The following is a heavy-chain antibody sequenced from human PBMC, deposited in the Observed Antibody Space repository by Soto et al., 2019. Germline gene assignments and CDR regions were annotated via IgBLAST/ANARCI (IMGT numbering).Heavy chain of an antibody. CDR1: GFTFSSYS. D-gene: IGHD3-3*01. CDR2: ISSSSSYI. J-gene: IGHJ3*02. V-gene: IGHV3-21*01. Sequence: EVQLVESGGGLVKPGGSLRLSCAASGFTFSSYSMNWVRQAPGKGLEWVSSISSSSSYIYYADSVKGRFTISRDNAKNSLYLQMNSLRAEDTAVYYCARDQYYDFWSGYYDNDAFDIWGQGTMVTVSS. CDR3: ARDQYYDFWSGYYDNDAFDI.